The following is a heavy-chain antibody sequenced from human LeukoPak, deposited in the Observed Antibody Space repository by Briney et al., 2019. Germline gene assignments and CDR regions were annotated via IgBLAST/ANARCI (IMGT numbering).Heavy chain of an antibody. Sequence: PSETLSLTCTVSGGSISGYYWSWIRQPPGKGLEWIGEINHSGSTNYNPSLKSRVTISVDTSKNQFSLKLSSVTAADTAVYYCARGRRSSSGYPRGAFDIWGRGTMVTVSS. V-gene: IGHV4-34*01. J-gene: IGHJ3*02. CDR1: GGSISGYY. CDR3: ARGRRSSSGYPRGAFDI. D-gene: IGHD3-22*01. CDR2: INHSGST.